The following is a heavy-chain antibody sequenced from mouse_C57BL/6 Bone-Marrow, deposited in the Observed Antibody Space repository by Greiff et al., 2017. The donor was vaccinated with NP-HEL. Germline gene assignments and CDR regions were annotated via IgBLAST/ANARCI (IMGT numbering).Heavy chain of an antibody. CDR3: AREGTTVVATGYFDY. V-gene: IGHV1-82*01. J-gene: IGHJ2*01. CDR1: GYAFSSSW. Sequence: QVQLQQSGPELVKPGASVKISCKASGYAFSSSWMNWVKQRPGKGLEWIGRIYPGDGDTNYNGKFKGKATLTADKSSSTAYMQLSSLTSEDSAVYFCAREGTTVVATGYFDYGGQGTTLTVSS. CDR2: IYPGDGDT. D-gene: IGHD1-1*01.